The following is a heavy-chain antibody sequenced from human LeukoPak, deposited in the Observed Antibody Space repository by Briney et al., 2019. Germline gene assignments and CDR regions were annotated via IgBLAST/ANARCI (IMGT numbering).Heavy chain of an antibody. CDR2: ISDDGRHN. J-gene: IGHJ4*02. V-gene: IGHV3-30*04. CDR1: GFTFSTYA. CDR3: ARVYLERLTAGYFDH. Sequence: GGSLRLSCAASGFTFSTYAMNWVRQAPGKGLEWMAVISDDGRHNYYADSVKGRFTISRDNSKSTLYLQMNSLRDDDSAAYFCARVYLERLTAGYFDHWGQGTQVTVSP. D-gene: IGHD2-8*01.